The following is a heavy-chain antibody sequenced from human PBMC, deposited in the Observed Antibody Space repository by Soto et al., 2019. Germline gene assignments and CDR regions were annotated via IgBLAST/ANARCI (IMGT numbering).Heavy chain of an antibody. V-gene: IGHV4-59*01. CDR2: IYYSGST. D-gene: IGHD4-4*01. CDR1: GGSISRYY. Sequence: SETLSLTCTVSGGSISRYYWSWIRQPPGKGLEWIGYIYYSGSTNYNPSLKSRVTISVDTSKNQFSLKLSSVTAADTAVYYCARGDSNYVYWFDPWGQGTLVTVSS. J-gene: IGHJ5*02. CDR3: ARGDSNYVYWFDP.